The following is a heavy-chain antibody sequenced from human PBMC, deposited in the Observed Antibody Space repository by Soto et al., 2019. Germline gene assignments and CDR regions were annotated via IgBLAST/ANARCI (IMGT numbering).Heavy chain of an antibody. D-gene: IGHD5-18*01. CDR3: ASGIQLWLRRINNGYSG. CDR1: GGTFSTYA. V-gene: IGHV1-69*12. Sequence: QVQLVQSGAEVKKPESSVKVSCKAPGGTFSTYAISWVRQAPGQGLEWMGGIIPMFGTANYAQRFQDRVPMTADESTNTVYVELRSLSSEDAAVDFCASGIQLWLRRINNGYSGWGQGTLVTVSS. CDR2: IIPMFGTA. J-gene: IGHJ4*02.